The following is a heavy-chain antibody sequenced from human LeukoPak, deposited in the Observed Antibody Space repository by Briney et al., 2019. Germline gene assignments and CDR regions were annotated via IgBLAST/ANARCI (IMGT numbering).Heavy chain of an antibody. J-gene: IGHJ6*02. V-gene: IGHV4-59*01. CDR3: ARVLHLRRVDYYYGMDV. CDR2: IYDSGST. Sequence: PSETPSLTCAVYGGSFSGYYWSWIRQPPGKGLEWIGYIYDSGSTNYNPSFKSRVTISGDTSKNQFSLKLSSVTAADTAVYYCARVLHLRRVDYYYGMDVWGQGTTVTVSS. D-gene: IGHD3-3*02. CDR1: GGSFSGYY.